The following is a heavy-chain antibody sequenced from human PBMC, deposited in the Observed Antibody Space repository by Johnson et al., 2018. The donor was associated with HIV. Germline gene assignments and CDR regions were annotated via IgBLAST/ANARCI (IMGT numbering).Heavy chain of an antibody. Sequence: VQLVESGGGLVKPGGSLRLSCGASGFTFDDYDMSWVRQAPGKGLEWVSVIYSGGSTYYADSVKGRFTISRDNSKNTLYLQMNSLRAEDTAVYYCAKASLRGYSYVSYAFDIWGQGTTVTVSS. CDR3: AKASLRGYSYVSYAFDI. D-gene: IGHD5-18*01. J-gene: IGHJ3*02. CDR1: GFTFDDYD. V-gene: IGHV3-66*01. CDR2: IYSGGST.